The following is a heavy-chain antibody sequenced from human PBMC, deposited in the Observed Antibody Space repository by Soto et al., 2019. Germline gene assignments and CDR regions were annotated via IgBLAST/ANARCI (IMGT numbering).Heavy chain of an antibody. CDR2: IYHSGST. V-gene: IGHV4-38-2*01. CDR3: ARVAGKNYYYGMDV. D-gene: IGHD6-19*01. J-gene: IGHJ6*02. Sequence: LSLTCAVSGYPISSGYYWGWIRQPPGKGLEWIGSIYHSGSTYYNPSLKSRVTISVDTSKNQFSLKLSSVTAADTAVYYCARVAGKNYYYGMDVWGQGTTVTVSS. CDR1: GYPISSGYY.